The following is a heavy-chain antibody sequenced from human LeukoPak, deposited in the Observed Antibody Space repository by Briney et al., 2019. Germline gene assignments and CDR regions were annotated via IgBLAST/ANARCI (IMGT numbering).Heavy chain of an antibody. D-gene: IGHD2-15*01. Sequence: SSETLSLTCTVSGDSISSYYWSWIRQAAGKGLEWIGRMYSSGSTNYNPSLESRVIMSIDTSKSQVSLTLSSVTAADTAVYYCAKERVGSCSGSRCWYFEYWGQGSLVIVSS. J-gene: IGHJ4*02. CDR1: GDSISSYY. CDR2: MYSSGST. CDR3: AKERVGSCSGSRCWYFEY. V-gene: IGHV4-4*07.